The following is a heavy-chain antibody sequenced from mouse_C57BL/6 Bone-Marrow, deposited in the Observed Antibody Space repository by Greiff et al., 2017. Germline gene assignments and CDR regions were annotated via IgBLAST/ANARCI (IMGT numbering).Heavy chain of an antibody. CDR1: GFSLTSYG. Sequence: VKLVESGPGLVQPSQSLSITCTVSGFSLTSYGVHWVRQSPGKGLEWLGVIWSGGSTDYNAAFISRLSISKDNSKSQVFFKMNSLQADDTAIYYCACYYYGSSLYARDYWGQGTSVTVSS. V-gene: IGHV2-2*01. D-gene: IGHD1-1*01. J-gene: IGHJ4*01. CDR3: ACYYYGSSLYARDY. CDR2: IWSGGST.